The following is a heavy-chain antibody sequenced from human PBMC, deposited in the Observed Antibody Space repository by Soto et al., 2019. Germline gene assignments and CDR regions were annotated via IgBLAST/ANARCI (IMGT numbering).Heavy chain of an antibody. CDR1: GGSISSSNW. D-gene: IGHD3-16*02. V-gene: IGHV4-4*02. Sequence: PSETLSLTCAVSGGSISSSNWWSWVRQPPGKGLEWIGEIYHSGSTNYNPSLKSRVTISVDKSKNQFSLKLSSVTAADTAVYYCARANQSKYRKYGSFDYWGQGTLVTVSS. CDR2: IYHSGST. J-gene: IGHJ4*02. CDR3: ARANQSKYRKYGSFDY.